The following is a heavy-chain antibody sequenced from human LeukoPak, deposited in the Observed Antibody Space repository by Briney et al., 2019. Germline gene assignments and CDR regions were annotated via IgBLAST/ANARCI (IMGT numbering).Heavy chain of an antibody. Sequence: SETLSLTCTVSGGSISSGGYFWSWIRQHPGKGLEWIGYIYYSGSTYYNPSLKSRVSISVDTSKNQFSLKLSSVTAADTAVYYCARGPSVMITFGGAPIWGQGTLVTVSS. V-gene: IGHV4-31*03. CDR2: IYYSGST. CDR3: ARGPSVMITFGGAPI. D-gene: IGHD3-16*01. CDR1: GGSISSGGYF. J-gene: IGHJ4*02.